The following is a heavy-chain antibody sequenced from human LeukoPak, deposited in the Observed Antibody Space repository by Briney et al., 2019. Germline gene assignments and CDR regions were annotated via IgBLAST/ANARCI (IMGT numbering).Heavy chain of an antibody. D-gene: IGHD3-10*01. V-gene: IGHV4-31*03. CDR1: GASIRSGGDY. J-gene: IGHJ5*02. Sequence: SETLSLTCTVSGASIRSGGDYWSWIRQHPGKGLEWIGYIYYNGNPYYNPSLKGRVTISVDTSKNQFSLKLSSVTAADTAVYYCARSITMIRGWFDPWGRGTLVTVSS. CDR3: ARSITMIRGWFDP. CDR2: IYYNGNP.